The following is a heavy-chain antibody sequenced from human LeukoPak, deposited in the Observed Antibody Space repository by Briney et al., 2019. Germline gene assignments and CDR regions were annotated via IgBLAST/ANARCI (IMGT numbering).Heavy chain of an antibody. V-gene: IGHV3-53*01. CDR1: GFTVSSNY. CDR2: IYSGGST. J-gene: IGHJ4*02. CDR3: AKGSGYYPQGVDY. Sequence: GGSLRLSCAASGFTVSSNYMSWVRQAPGKGLEWVSVIYSGGSTYYADSVKGRFTISRDNSKNTLYLQMNSLRAEDTAVYYCAKGSGYYPQGVDYWGQGTLVTVSS. D-gene: IGHD3-22*01.